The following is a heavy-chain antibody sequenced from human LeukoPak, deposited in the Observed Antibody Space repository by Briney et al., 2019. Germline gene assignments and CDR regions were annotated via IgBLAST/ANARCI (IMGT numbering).Heavy chain of an antibody. D-gene: IGHD5-24*01. J-gene: IGHJ4*02. CDR1: GGTFSSYA. Sequence: SVKVSCKASGGTFSSYAISWVQQAPGQGLEWMGRIIPIFGTANYAQKFQGRVTITTDESTSTAYMELSSLRSEDTAVYYCAREEMATIPAYYFDYWGQGTLVTVSS. V-gene: IGHV1-69*05. CDR3: AREEMATIPAYYFDY. CDR2: IIPIFGTA.